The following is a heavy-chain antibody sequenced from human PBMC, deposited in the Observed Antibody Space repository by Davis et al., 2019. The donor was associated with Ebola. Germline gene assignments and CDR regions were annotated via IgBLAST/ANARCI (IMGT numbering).Heavy chain of an antibody. V-gene: IGHV4-59*08. CDR3: ARQHAGATRG. CDR1: GGSITSYY. J-gene: IGHJ4*02. D-gene: IGHD7-27*01. CDR2: VYYRGST. Sequence: MPSETLSLTCSVSGGSITSYYWTWIRQPPGKGLEWIGYVYYRGSTSYNPALKSRLTMSADSSKNHLFLTLTSVTAADTAVYYCARQHAGATRGWGQGTLVTVSS.